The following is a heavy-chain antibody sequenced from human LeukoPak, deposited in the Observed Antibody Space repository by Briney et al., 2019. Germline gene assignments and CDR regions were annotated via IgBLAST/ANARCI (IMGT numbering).Heavy chain of an antibody. CDR3: TRRLMTTVNDY. V-gene: IGHV3-73*01. CDR1: GFTFSGSA. J-gene: IGHJ4*02. D-gene: IGHD4-17*01. CDR2: IRSKANDHAT. Sequence: GGSLRLSCAASGFTFSGSAMHWVRQSPGKGLEWVGRIRSKANDHATAYAASVRGRFTISRDDSKNTAYLQLNSLKTEDTAVYYCTRRLMTTVNDYWGQGTLVTVSS.